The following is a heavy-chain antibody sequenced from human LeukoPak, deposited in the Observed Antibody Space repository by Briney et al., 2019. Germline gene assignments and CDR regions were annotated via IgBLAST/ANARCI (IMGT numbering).Heavy chain of an antibody. CDR3: ARRLTQYDCFDP. Sequence: SETLSLTCTVSGGSISSYYWSWIRQPPGKGLEWIGYIYHSGSTYYNPSLKSRVTISVDRFKNQFSLHLNSVTPEDTAVYYCARRLTQYDCFDPWGQGILVTVSS. J-gene: IGHJ5*02. D-gene: IGHD2-2*01. V-gene: IGHV4-59*04. CDR1: GGSISSYY. CDR2: IYHSGST.